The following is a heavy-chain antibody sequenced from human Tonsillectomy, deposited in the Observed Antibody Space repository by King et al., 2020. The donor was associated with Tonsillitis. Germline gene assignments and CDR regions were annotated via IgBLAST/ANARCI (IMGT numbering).Heavy chain of an antibody. V-gene: IGHV1-2*02. CDR3: ASEGIFGVDKEHDYYYGMDV. Sequence: QLVQSGAEVKKPGASVKVSCKASGYTFTGYYMHWLRQAPGQGLEWMGRINPNSGGTNYAQKFQGRVTMTRDTSISTAYMELSRLGSDDTAVYYCASEGIFGVDKEHDYYYGMDVWGQGTTVTVSS. J-gene: IGHJ6*02. D-gene: IGHD3-3*01. CDR2: INPNSGGT. CDR1: GYTFTGYY.